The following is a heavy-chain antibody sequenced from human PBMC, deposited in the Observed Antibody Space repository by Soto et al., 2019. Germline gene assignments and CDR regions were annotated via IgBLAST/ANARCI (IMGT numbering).Heavy chain of an antibody. J-gene: IGHJ5*02. CDR1: GFTFSSHA. D-gene: IGHD6-6*01. CDR2: MWYDGSFK. CDR3: ARAGKGISSGFRWFDP. V-gene: IGHV3-33*01. Sequence: QVQLVESGGGVVQPGRSLRLSCAASGFTFSSHAMHWVRQAPGKGLEWVAVMWYDGSFKYYADSVKGRFTISRDNSKNXLYLQMNSLRAEDTAVYYCARAGKGISSGFRWFDPWGQGTLVTVSS.